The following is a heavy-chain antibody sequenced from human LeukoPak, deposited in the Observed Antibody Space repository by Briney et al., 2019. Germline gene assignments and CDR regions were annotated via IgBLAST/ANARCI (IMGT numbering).Heavy chain of an antibody. CDR3: ARAGDIVVVPAAMINYYYGMDV. CDR1: GGTFSSYA. V-gene: IGHV1-69*13. D-gene: IGHD2-2*01. CDR2: IIPISGTA. J-gene: IGHJ6*02. Sequence: VASVKVSCKASGGTFSSYAISWVRQAPGQGLEWMGGIIPISGTANYAQKFQGRVTITADESTSTAYMELSSLRSEDTAVYYCARAGDIVVVPAAMINYYYGMDVWGQGTMVTVSS.